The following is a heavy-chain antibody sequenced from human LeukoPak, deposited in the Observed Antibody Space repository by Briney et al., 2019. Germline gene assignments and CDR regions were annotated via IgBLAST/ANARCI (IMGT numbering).Heavy chain of an antibody. Sequence: GASVKVSCKASGYTFTGYYMHWVRQAPGQGLEWMGWINPNSGGTNYAQKFQGWVTMTRDTSISTAYMELSRLRSEDTAVYYCARYLLRAYFDYWGQGTLVTVSS. CDR2: INPNSGGT. CDR1: GYTFTGYY. CDR3: ARYLLRAYFDY. D-gene: IGHD2/OR15-2a*01. V-gene: IGHV1-2*04. J-gene: IGHJ4*02.